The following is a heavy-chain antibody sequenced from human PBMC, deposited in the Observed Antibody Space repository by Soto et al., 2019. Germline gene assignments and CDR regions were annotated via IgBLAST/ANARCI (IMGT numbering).Heavy chain of an antibody. CDR2: ISTAVGAT. D-gene: IGHD6-13*01. CDR3: AKDRTAAARNFDY. V-gene: IGHV3-23*01. J-gene: IGHJ4*02. CDR1: GFTFSNHA. Sequence: VGSLRLSCAVSGFTFSNHAMSWVRQAPGKGLEWVSAISTAVGATYYADSVKGRFTISRDDSNNTLFLQMNSLRAEDTAVYYCAKDRTAAARNFDYWGQGTLVTVS.